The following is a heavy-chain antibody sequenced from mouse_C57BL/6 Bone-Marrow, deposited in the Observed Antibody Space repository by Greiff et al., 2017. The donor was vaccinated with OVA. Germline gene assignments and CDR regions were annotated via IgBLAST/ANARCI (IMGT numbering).Heavy chain of an antibody. CDR2: IYPGDGDT. CDR3: ARSYYYGSSWYFDV. CDR1: GYAFSSYW. V-gene: IGHV1-80*01. Sequence: QVQLQQSGAELVKPGASVKISCKASGYAFSSYWMNWVKQRPGKGLEWIGQIYPGDGDTNYNGKFTGKATLTADKSSSTAYMQLSSLTSEDSAVYFCARSYYYGSSWYFDVWGTGTTVTVSS. D-gene: IGHD1-1*01. J-gene: IGHJ1*03.